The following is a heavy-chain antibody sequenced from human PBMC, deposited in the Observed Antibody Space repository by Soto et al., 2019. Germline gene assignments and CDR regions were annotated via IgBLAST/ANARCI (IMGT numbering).Heavy chain of an antibody. CDR2: IKSKTEGGTT. CDR1: GFTFNNAW. D-gene: IGHD2-15*01. V-gene: IGHV3-15*07. CDR3: TTTGGGSSLSRY. J-gene: IGHJ4*02. Sequence: EVQLVESGGGLVKPGGSLRLSCAASGFTFNNAWMNWIRQAPGKGLEWVGRIKSKTEGGTTDYAAPVKGRFTISRYDSKNTLYLQMDSLKTEDTALYYCTTTGGGSSLSRYWGQGTLVTVSS.